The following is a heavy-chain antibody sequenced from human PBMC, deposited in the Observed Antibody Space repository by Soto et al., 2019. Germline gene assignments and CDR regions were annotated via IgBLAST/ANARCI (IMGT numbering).Heavy chain of an antibody. D-gene: IGHD3-3*01. V-gene: IGHV4-31*03. CDR2: IYYSGST. Sequence: SETLSLTCTVSGGSISSGGYYWSWIRQHPGKGLEWIGYIYYSGSTYYNPSLKSRVTISVDTSKNQFSLKLSSVTAADTAVYYCARDIGGYDFWSGYSIGGMGVWGQGTTVTVSS. CDR3: ARDIGGYDFWSGYSIGGMGV. J-gene: IGHJ6*02. CDR1: GGSISSGGYY.